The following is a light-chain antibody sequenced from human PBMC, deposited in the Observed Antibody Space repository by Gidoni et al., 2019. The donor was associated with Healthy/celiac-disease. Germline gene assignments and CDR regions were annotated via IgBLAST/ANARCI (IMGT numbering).Light chain of an antibody. CDR3: QQSYSTLYT. V-gene: IGKV1-39*01. CDR2: AAS. CDR1: QNISSY. J-gene: IGKJ2*01. Sequence: DIQMTQSPSSLSASVGDRVIITCRASQNISSYLNWYQQKPGKAPKLLIYAASSLQSGVPSRFSGSGSGTDFTLTISSLQPEDFATYYCQQSYSTLYTFGQGTRLEIK.